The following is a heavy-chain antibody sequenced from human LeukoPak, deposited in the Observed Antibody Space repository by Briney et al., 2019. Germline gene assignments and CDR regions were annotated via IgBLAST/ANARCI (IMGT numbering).Heavy chain of an antibody. Sequence: PGGSLRLSCAASGFTFSSYWMHWVRQAPGKGLVWVSRINSGGSSTSYADSVKGRFTISRDNAKNTLYLQMNSLRAEDTAVYYCARSLYYYDSSGYTDAFDIWGQGTMVTVSS. CDR1: GFTFSSYW. CDR3: ARSLYYYDSSGYTDAFDI. V-gene: IGHV3-74*01. D-gene: IGHD3-22*01. CDR2: INSGGSST. J-gene: IGHJ3*02.